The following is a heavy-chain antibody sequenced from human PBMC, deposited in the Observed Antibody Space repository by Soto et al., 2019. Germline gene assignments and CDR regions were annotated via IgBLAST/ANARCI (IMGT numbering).Heavy chain of an antibody. CDR3: ARDFPYYYDSSGPQPYYYYGMDV. CDR2: INPNGGST. CDR1: GYTFTSYY. V-gene: IGHV1-46*01. D-gene: IGHD3-22*01. J-gene: IGHJ6*02. Sequence: ASVKVSCKASGYTFTSYYMHWVRQAPGQGLEWMGIINPNGGSTSYAQKFQGRVTMTRDTSTSTVYMELSSLRSEDTAVYYCARDFPYYYDSSGPQPYYYYGMDVWGQGTTVTVSS.